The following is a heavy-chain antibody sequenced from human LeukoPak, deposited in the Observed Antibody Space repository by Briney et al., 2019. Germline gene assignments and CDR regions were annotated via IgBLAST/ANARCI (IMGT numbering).Heavy chain of an antibody. CDR2: INPNSGGT. J-gene: IGHJ4*02. CDR1: GYTFTGYY. D-gene: IGHD3-16*01. CDR3: ASIGVVGGAPKGVDY. V-gene: IGHV1-2*02. Sequence: ASVRVSCKASGYTFTGYYMHWVRQAPGQGLEWMGWINPNSGGTNYAQKFQGRVTMTRDTSISTAYMELSRLRSDDTAVYYCASIGVVGGAPKGVDYWGQGTLVTVSS.